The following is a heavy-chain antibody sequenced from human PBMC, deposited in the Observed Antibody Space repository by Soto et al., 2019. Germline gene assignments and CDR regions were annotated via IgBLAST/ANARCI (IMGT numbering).Heavy chain of an antibody. CDR3: ARGGARMAAPLYGMDV. V-gene: IGHV1-2*04. CDR1: GYTFTGYY. D-gene: IGHD1-26*01. J-gene: IGHJ6*02. Sequence: GASVKVSCKASGYTFTGYYMHWVRQAPGQGLEWMGWINPNSGGTNYAQKFQGWVTMTRDTSISTAYMELSRLRSDDTAVYYCARGGARMAAPLYGMDVWGQGTTVTVSS. CDR2: INPNSGGT.